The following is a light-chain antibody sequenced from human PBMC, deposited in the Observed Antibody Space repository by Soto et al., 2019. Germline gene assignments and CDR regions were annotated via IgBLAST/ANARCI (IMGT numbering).Light chain of an antibody. J-gene: IGLJ3*02. CDR3: AAWDDSLSGWV. Sequence: QPVLTQPPSASATPGQRVTISCSGGSSNLGSNTVTWYQQFPESARKLLIYSNYQRPSGVPDRFSGSKSGPSASLAVSGLQSDDEANYYCAAWDDSLSGWVFGGGTQLTVL. CDR2: SNY. CDR1: SSNLGSNT. V-gene: IGLV1-44*01.